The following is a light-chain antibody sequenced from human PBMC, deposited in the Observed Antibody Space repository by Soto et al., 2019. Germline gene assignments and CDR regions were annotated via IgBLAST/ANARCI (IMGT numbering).Light chain of an antibody. Sequence: EVVMTQSPDTLSVSPGERATLSCRASQSVNTNLAWYQQKLGQAPRLLIYGASTRATGISARFSGSGSGTEFTLTISSLQSEDFAIYYCQQYNTWPRTFGQGTKVDIK. V-gene: IGKV3-15*01. CDR1: QSVNTN. CDR3: QQYNTWPRT. CDR2: GAS. J-gene: IGKJ1*01.